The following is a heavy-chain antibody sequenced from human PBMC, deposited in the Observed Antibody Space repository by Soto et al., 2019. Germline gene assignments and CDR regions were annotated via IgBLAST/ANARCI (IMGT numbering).Heavy chain of an antibody. CDR2: VHYSGST. V-gene: IGHV4-59*08. J-gene: IGHJ2*01. Sequence: QVQLQESGPGLVKPSETLSLTCTVSGGSIRSYYWSWIRQPPGKGLEWIGYVHYSGSTYYTSPLKSRVTISVDTPKNQFSLKLSSVTAADTAVYYCASAMATRAMSYWYFDLWGRGTLVTVSS. CDR3: ASAMATRAMSYWYFDL. CDR1: GGSIRSYY.